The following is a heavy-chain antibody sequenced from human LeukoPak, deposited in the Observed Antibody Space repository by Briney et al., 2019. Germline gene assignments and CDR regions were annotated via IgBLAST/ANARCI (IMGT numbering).Heavy chain of an antibody. J-gene: IGHJ4*02. CDR3: ERIDYYDSSAYYYYFDY. CDR1: GYSISSGYY. V-gene: IGHV4-38-2*02. Sequence: SETLTLTCTVSGYSISSGYYWGWIRQPPGKGLGWIGSIYHSGSTYYNPSLKSRVTISVDRSKTKFSLKLRSVTAAATDVYYCERIDYYDSSAYYYYFDYWGQGTLVTVSS. CDR2: IYHSGST. D-gene: IGHD3-22*01.